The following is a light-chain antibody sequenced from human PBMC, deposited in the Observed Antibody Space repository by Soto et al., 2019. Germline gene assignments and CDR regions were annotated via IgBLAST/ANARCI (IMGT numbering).Light chain of an antibody. V-gene: IGLV1-40*01. CDR1: SSNIGAGYD. Sequence: QSVLTQPPSVSGAPGQRVTISCTGCSSNIGAGYDVHWYQQLPGTAPKLLIYGNSNRPSGVPDRFSSSKSGTSASLAITGLQAEDEVDYFCQSYDSSLRGYVFGTGTKLTVL. J-gene: IGLJ1*01. CDR2: GNS. CDR3: QSYDSSLRGYV.